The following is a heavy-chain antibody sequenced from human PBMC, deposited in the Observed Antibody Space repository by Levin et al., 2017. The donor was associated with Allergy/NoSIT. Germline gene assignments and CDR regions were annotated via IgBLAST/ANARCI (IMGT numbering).Heavy chain of an antibody. CDR1: GFTFSNYA. V-gene: IGHV3-30*18. CDR2: ISFDGSEE. J-gene: IGHJ6*02. D-gene: IGHD6-13*01. Sequence: GGSLRLSCAASGFTFSNYAMHWVRQAPGKGLEWVAVISFDGSEEYYTDSVKGRFTISRDNSKNTLYLELNSLKAEDTGVYYCAKDRDSSWFQKYVGVDVWGQGTTVNVSS. CDR3: AKDRDSSWFQKYVGVDV.